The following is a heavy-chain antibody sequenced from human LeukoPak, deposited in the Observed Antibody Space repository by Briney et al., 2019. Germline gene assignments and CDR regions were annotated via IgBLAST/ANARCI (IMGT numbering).Heavy chain of an antibody. V-gene: IGHV4-34*01. CDR1: GGSFSGYY. D-gene: IGHD6-13*01. J-gene: IGHJ4*02. CDR2: INHSGST. Sequence: PSETLSLTCAVYGGSFSGYYWSWIRQPPGKGLEWIGEINHSGSTNYNPSLKSRVTISVDTSKNQFSLKLSSVTAADTAVYYCARVRAYSNSWLDYWGQGTLVTVSS. CDR3: ARVRAYSNSWLDY.